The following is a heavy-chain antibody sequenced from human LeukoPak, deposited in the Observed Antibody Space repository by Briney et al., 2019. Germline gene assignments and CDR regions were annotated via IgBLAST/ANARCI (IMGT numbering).Heavy chain of an antibody. CDR1: GYSFTSYW. V-gene: IGHV5-51*03. J-gene: IGHJ1*01. Sequence: PGESLKISCKGSGYSFTSYWIGWVRQMPGKGLEWMGIIYPGDSDTRYSPSFQGQVTISADKSISTAYLQWSSLKASDTAMYYCAIPSDILTGYTVEYFQHWGQGTLVTVSS. CDR2: IYPGDSDT. D-gene: IGHD3-9*01. CDR3: AIPSDILTGYTVEYFQH.